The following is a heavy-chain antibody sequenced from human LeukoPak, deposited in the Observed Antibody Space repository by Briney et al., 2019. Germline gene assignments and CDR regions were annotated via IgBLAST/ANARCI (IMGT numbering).Heavy chain of an antibody. CDR1: GFTVSSNY. J-gene: IGHJ6*03. CDR3: ARDSTSWSYYYYMDV. Sequence: GGSLRLSCAASGFTVSSNYMSWVRQAPGKGLEWVPVIYSGGRTYYADSVKGRFTISRDNSKNTLYLQMNSLRAEDTAVYYCARDSTSWSYYYYMDVWGKGTTVTVSS. CDR2: IYSGGRT. V-gene: IGHV3-53*01. D-gene: IGHD2-2*01.